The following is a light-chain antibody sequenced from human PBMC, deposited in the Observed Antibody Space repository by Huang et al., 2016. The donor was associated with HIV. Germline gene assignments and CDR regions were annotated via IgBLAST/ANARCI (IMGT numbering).Light chain of an antibody. CDR2: QAS. V-gene: IGKV1-5*03. CDR1: QSVASW. Sequence: DIQMTQSPPTLSASVGDRVNINCLASQSVASWVAWYQQKPGKATKLLIYQASLVDSGAPSRFSRSVSETEFTLTIADLQPDDSATYYCQQYSTFPMYTFAQGTKLEI. J-gene: IGKJ2*01. CDR3: QQYSTFPMYT.